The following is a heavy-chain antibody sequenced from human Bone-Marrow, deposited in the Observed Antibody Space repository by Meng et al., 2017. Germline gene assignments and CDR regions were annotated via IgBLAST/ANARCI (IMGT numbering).Heavy chain of an antibody. D-gene: IGHD3-16*01. J-gene: IGHJ5*02. CDR1: GGSISSGGYY. V-gene: IGHV4-31*01. Sequence: VQLQEWGTGLVNPSQTLSLTCTVSGGSISSGGYYWSWIRQHPGKGLEWIGYIYYSGTTYYNPSLSSLVTISVDTSKNQFSLNLSSVTAADTAVYYCARDIRQGGNIWFDPWGQGTLVTVSS. CDR2: IYYSGTT. CDR3: ARDIRQGGNIWFDP.